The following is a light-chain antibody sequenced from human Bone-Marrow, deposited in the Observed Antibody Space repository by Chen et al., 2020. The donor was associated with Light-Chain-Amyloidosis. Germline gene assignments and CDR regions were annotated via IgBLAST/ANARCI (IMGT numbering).Light chain of an antibody. CDR1: QSVNYN. CDR3: QQYKEWPPLT. J-gene: IGKJ1*01. CDR2: GVS. Sequence: EIFLTQSPATLSVSPGERATLSCRASQSVNYNLAWYQQKPGQPPRLLIYGVSTRATGVPAMFSASGSGTEFTLTIRGLQSEDFAVYYCQQYKEWPPLTFGQGTKVEIK. V-gene: IGKV3-15*01.